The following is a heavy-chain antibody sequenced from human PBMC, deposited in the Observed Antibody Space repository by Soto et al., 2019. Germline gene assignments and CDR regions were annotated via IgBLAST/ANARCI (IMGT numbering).Heavy chain of an antibody. Sequence: GGSLRLSCAASGFTFSSYSMNWVRQAPGKGLEWVSYISSSSSTIYYADSVKGRFTISRDNAKNSLYLQMNSLRAEDTAVYYCARDPRAYYYDSSYDYWGQGTLVTVSS. CDR2: ISSSSSTI. D-gene: IGHD3-22*01. CDR1: GFTFSSYS. V-gene: IGHV3-48*01. J-gene: IGHJ4*02. CDR3: ARDPRAYYYDSSYDY.